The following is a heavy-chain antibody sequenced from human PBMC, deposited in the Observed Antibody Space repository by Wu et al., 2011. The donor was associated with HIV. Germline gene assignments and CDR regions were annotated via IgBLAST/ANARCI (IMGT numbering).Heavy chain of an antibody. CDR3: AKKGADYYDTLGFDP. V-gene: IGHV1-69*18. J-gene: IGHJ5*02. CDR2: IIPIFGTP. Sequence: QVQLMQSGAEVRKPGSSVKVSCKASGGTFNHYAIHWVRQAPGQGLEWMGKIIPIFGTPIYERISQGTATITADESTTVVYLELSSLRSEDTAIYYCAKKGADYYDTLGFDPWGQGTLVTVSS. D-gene: IGHD3-22*01. CDR1: GGTFNHYA.